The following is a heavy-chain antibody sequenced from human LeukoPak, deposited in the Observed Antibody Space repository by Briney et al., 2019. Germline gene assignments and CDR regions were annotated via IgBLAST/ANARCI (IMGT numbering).Heavy chain of an antibody. CDR1: GYTFTTYD. D-gene: IGHD2/OR15-2a*01. J-gene: IGHJ4*02. Sequence: ASVKVSCKASGYTFTTYDVNWVRQAPGQGLEWMGWMNPNTGNAGYAPKFQDRITMTRNTFITTAHMELSSLRSEDTAVYYCARGLSLDKSHVDYWGQGTLVTVSS. V-gene: IGHV1-8*01. CDR3: ARGLSLDKSHVDY. CDR2: MNPNTGNA.